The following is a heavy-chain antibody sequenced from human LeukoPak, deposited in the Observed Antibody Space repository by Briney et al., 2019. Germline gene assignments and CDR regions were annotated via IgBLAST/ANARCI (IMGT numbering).Heavy chain of an antibody. CDR1: GFTFSSYS. J-gene: IGHJ4*02. CDR3: AKDQYCTSTSCYVGY. D-gene: IGHD2-2*01. CDR2: ISSSSSYI. Sequence: GGSLRLSCAASGFTFSSYSMNWVRQAPGKGLEWVSSISSSSSYIYYADSVKGRFTISRDNAKNTLYLQMNSLRAEDTAVYYCAKDQYCTSTSCYVGYWGQGTLVTVSS. V-gene: IGHV3-21*04.